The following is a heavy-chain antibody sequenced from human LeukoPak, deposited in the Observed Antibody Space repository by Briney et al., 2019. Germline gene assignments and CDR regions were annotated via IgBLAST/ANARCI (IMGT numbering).Heavy chain of an antibody. CDR3: ARQHTNWNLGYYFDY. V-gene: IGHV3-23*01. Sequence: GGSLRLSCAASGFTFSSYAVSWVRQAPGKGLEWVSAISGSGGSTYYADSVKGRFTISRDNSKNTLYLQMNSLRAEDTAVYYCARQHTNWNLGYYFDYWGQGTLVTVSS. CDR2: ISGSGGST. D-gene: IGHD1-7*01. J-gene: IGHJ4*02. CDR1: GFTFSSYA.